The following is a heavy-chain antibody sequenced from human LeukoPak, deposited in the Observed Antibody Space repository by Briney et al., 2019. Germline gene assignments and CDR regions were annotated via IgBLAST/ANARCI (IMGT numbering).Heavy chain of an antibody. CDR3: ARDQGVTTVTPLDY. J-gene: IGHJ4*02. CDR2: ISAYNGNT. Sequence: ASVTVSCKASGYTFTSYGISWVRQAPGQGLEWMGWISAYNGNTNYAQKLQGRVTMTTDTSTSTAYMELRSLRSDDTAVYYCARDQGVTTVTPLDYWGQGTLVTVSS. D-gene: IGHD4-17*01. V-gene: IGHV1-18*01. CDR1: GYTFTSYG.